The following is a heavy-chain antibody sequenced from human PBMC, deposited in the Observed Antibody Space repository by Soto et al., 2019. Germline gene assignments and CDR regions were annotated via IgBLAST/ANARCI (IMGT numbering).Heavy chain of an antibody. CDR2: IYYSGST. D-gene: IGHD2-15*01. CDR3: ARDIVVVVAATPRDWFDP. CDR1: GGSISSSSYY. V-gene: IGHV4-39*02. J-gene: IGHJ5*02. Sequence: QLQLQESGPGLVKPSETLSLTCTVSGGSISSSSYYWGWIRQPPGKGLEWIGSIYYSGSTYYNPSLKGRVTISVDTSKNQFSLKLSSVTAADTAVYYCARDIVVVVAATPRDWFDPWGQGTLVTVSS.